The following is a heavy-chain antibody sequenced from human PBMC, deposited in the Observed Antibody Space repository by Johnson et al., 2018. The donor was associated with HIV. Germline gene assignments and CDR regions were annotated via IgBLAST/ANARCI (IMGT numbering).Heavy chain of an antibody. D-gene: IGHD3-16*01. CDR2: ISFDGTNK. V-gene: IGHV3-30*03. J-gene: IGHJ3*02. Sequence: QVQLVESGGGVVQPGRSLRLSCAASGFTFSNYGMHWVRQAPGKELEWVAVISFDGTNKYYADSVKGRFTISRDNSKNTLYLQMNSLRAEDTAVYYCARGGWGDAFDIWGQGTMVTVSS. CDR3: ARGGWGDAFDI. CDR1: GFTFSNYG.